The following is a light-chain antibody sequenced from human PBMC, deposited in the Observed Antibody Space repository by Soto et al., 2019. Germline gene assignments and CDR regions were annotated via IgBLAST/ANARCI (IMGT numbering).Light chain of an antibody. CDR1: SSDVGGYNY. Sequence: QSALTQPASVSGSPGQSITISCTGTSSDVGGYNYVSWYQQHPGRAPQLMIYDVSHRPSGVSNRFSGSRSGNTASLTISGLQAEDEADYYCCSYATSTTVLFGGGTKPTVL. J-gene: IGLJ2*01. CDR2: DVS. CDR3: CSYATSTTVL. V-gene: IGLV2-14*03.